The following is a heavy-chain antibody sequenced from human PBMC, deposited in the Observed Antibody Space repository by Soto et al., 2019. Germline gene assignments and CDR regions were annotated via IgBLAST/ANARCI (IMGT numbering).Heavy chain of an antibody. CDR2: IIPIFGTA. CDR3: ARDFDGSGSYYPLYYYYGMDV. V-gene: IGHV1-69*06. CDR1: GGTFSSYA. Sequence: ASVKVSCKASGGTFSSYAISWVRQAPGQGLEWMGGIIPIFGTANYAQKFQGRVTITADKSTSTAYMELSSLRSEDTAVYYCARDFDGSGSYYPLYYYYGMDVWGQGTTVTVSS. J-gene: IGHJ6*02. D-gene: IGHD3-10*01.